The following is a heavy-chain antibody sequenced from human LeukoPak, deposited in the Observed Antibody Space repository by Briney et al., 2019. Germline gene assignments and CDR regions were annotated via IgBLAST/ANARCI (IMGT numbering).Heavy chain of an antibody. CDR3: TSSVTTGTTFDI. CDR1: GFTFSNAW. CDR2: IKTKTDDGTT. V-gene: IGHV3-15*01. J-gene: IGHJ3*02. D-gene: IGHD4-17*01. Sequence: PGGSLRLSCAASGFTFSNAWKSWVRQAPGKGLEWVGRIKTKTDDGTTDYAAPVKGRFIISRDDSKNTLYLQMNSLKTEDTAVYCCTSSVTTGTTFDIWGQGTMVTVSS.